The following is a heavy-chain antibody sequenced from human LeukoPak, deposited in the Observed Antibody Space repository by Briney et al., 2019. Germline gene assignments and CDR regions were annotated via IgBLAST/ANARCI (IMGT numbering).Heavy chain of an antibody. V-gene: IGHV3-7*03. J-gene: IGHJ4*02. Sequence: PGGSLRLSCAASGFTFSRYWMSWVRQIPRKGLEWVANKKQDGGEIYYVDSVKGRFTISRDNAKSSLYLQMNSLRAGDTAVYYCARALYYYDSSGYYPEYYFDYWGQGTLVTVSS. CDR2: KKQDGGEI. CDR3: ARALYYYDSSGYYPEYYFDY. CDR1: GFTFSRYW. D-gene: IGHD3-22*01.